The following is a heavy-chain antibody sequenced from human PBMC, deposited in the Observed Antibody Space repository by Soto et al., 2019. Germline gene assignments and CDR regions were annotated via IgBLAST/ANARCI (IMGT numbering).Heavy chain of an antibody. CDR1: GGSFSGYY. Sequence: SETLSLTCAVYGGSFSGYYWSWIRQPPGKGLEWIGEINHSGSTSYNPSLKSRVTISVDTSKNQFSLKLSSVTAADTAVYYCASTHGSSWYDYYYYGMDVWGQGTTVTVSS. V-gene: IGHV4-34*01. CDR3: ASTHGSSWYDYYYYGMDV. CDR2: INHSGST. D-gene: IGHD6-13*01. J-gene: IGHJ6*02.